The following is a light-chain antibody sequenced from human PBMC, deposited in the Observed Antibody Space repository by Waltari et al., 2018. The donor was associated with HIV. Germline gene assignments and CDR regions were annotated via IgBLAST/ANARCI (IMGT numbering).Light chain of an antibody. V-gene: IGKV3-15*01. CDR3: QEYNSWPPRYT. CDR2: GAS. J-gene: IGKJ2*01. Sequence: EIVMTQSPATLSVTPGERGVVSCRTSQTIGINLAWYQQKPGQGPRLLIYGASTRATGIPGRFNGTGSGTECTLTISSLQSEDFAFYYCQEYNSWPPRYTFGQGTKVELK. CDR1: QTIGIN.